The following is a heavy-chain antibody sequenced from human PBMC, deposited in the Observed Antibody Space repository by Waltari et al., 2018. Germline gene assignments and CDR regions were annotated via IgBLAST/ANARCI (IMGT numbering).Heavy chain of an antibody. CDR1: GFTLSSYW. J-gene: IGHJ3*02. CDR2: IKKDGSEE. D-gene: IGHD3-22*01. Sequence: EVHLVESGGGLVQPGGSLRLSCAASGFTLSSYWMSWVRQAQGKGPEWVANIKKDGSEEYYVDSVRGRFTISRDNAKNSLYLQMNSLRPEDTAVYYCARDQWFAFDIWGQGTMVTVSS. CDR3: ARDQWFAFDI. V-gene: IGHV3-7*01.